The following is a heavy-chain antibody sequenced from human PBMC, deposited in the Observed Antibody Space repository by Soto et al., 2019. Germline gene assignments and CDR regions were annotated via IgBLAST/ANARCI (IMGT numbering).Heavy chain of an antibody. CDR2: ISSKGVGT. D-gene: IGHD6-19*01. J-gene: IGHJ6*03. V-gene: IGHV3-64*01. CDR3: ARREQSDYYYMDV. CDR1: GFTFSNYA. Sequence: EVQLVESGGGLVQPGGSLRLSCAASGFTFSNYAMDWVRQAPGKVLEYVSGISSKGVGTYYANSVKDRFTISRDNSKNTLYRQMGSLRAEDMAVYYCARREQSDYYYMDVWGKGTSVTVSS.